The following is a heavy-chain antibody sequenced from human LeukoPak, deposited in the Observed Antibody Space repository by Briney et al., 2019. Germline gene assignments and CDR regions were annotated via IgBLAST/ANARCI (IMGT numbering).Heavy chain of an antibody. CDR2: IYYSGST. J-gene: IGHJ4*02. D-gene: IGHD5-12*01. V-gene: IGHV4-59*01. CDR3: VRSHSGYDRFDY. Sequence: SETLSLTCTVSGGSISSYYWSWIRQPPGKGLEWIGYIYYSGSTNYNPSLKSRVTISVDTSKNQFSLKLSSVTAADTAVYYCVRSHSGYDRFDYWGQGTLVTVSS. CDR1: GGSISSYY.